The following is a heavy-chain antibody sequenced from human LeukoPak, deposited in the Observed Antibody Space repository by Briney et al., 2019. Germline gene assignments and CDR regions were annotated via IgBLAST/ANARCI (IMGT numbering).Heavy chain of an antibody. J-gene: IGHJ6*02. CDR3: ARDGIVGATTHYYGMDV. V-gene: IGHV1-69*04. D-gene: IGHD1-26*01. Sequence: GSSVRVSCKASGGTFSSYAISWVRQAPGQGLEWMGRIIPILGIANYAQKFQGRVTITADKSTSTAYMELSSLRFEDTAVYYCARDGIVGATTHYYGMDVWGQGTTVTVSS. CDR2: IIPILGIA. CDR1: GGTFSSYA.